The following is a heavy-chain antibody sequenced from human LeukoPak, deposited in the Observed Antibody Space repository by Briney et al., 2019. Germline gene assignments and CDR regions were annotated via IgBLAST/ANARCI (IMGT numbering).Heavy chain of an antibody. CDR3: ARVRVVPADYYYYYMDV. J-gene: IGHJ6*03. V-gene: IGHV1-2*02. CDR1: GYTFTGYY. Sequence: ASVKVSCKASGYTFTGYYMHWVRQAPGQGLEWMGWINPNSGGTNYAQKFQGRVTMTRDTSISTAYMELSRLRSDDTAVYYCARVRVVPADYYYYYMDVWGKGTTVTVSS. CDR2: INPNSGGT. D-gene: IGHD2-2*01.